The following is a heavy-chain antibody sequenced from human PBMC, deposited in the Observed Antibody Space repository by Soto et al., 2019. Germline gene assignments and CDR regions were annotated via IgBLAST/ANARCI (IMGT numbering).Heavy chain of an antibody. Sequence: GGSLRLSCAASGFTFSRYGMSWVRQAPGKGLEWVSGIIGSGTATYYADSVKGRFTISRDNSRNTLYLQMNSLRAEDTAIYYCSKDEGDTAMLNFDSWGQGPLVTVS. J-gene: IGHJ4*02. V-gene: IGHV3-23*01. CDR3: SKDEGDTAMLNFDS. D-gene: IGHD5-18*01. CDR1: GFTFSRYG. CDR2: IIGSGTAT.